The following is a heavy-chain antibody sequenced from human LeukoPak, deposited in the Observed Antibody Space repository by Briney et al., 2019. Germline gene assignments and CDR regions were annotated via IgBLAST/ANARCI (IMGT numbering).Heavy chain of an antibody. V-gene: IGHV3-23*01. CDR3: AKDREGLSSGYDLEYFDY. D-gene: IGHD5-12*01. CDR1: GFTFSSYA. CDR2: ISGGGGTT. Sequence: GGSLRLSCAASGFTFSSYAMNWVRQAPGKGLEWVSAISGGGGTTYYADSVKGRLTISRDNSKNTLFLQMNSLRAEDTAVYYCAKDREGLSSGYDLEYFDYWGQGTLVTVSS. J-gene: IGHJ4*02.